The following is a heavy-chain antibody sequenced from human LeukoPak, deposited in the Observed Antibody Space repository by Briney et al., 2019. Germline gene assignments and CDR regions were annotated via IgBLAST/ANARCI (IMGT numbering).Heavy chain of an antibody. J-gene: IGHJ4*02. CDR2: INTDGSST. CDR1: GFTFSSYW. Sequence: GKSLRLSCEVSGFTFSSYWMHWVRQAPDKGLVWVSRINTDGSSTTYADSVKGRFTISRDNAKNMLYLQMNSLRAEDTAVYYCAPPGDYGGNVDWGQGTLVTVSS. CDR3: APPGDYGGNVD. D-gene: IGHD4-23*01. V-gene: IGHV3-74*01.